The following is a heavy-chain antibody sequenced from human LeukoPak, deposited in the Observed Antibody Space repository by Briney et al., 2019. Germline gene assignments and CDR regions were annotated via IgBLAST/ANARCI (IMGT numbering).Heavy chain of an antibody. CDR3: ARGPLREWELLVDY. V-gene: IGHV4-59*08. CDR2: IYYTGST. CDR1: GGSISTYY. Sequence: SETLSLTCTVSGGSISTYYWSWIRQPPGKGLEWIGYIYYTGSTSYNPSLKSRVTMSLDASKNQFPLELSSVTAADTAVYYCARGPLREWELLVDYWGQGTLVTVSS. D-gene: IGHD1-26*01. J-gene: IGHJ4*02.